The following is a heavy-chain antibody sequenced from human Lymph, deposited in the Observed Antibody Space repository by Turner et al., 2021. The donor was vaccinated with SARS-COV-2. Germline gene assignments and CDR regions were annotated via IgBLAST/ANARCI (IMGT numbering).Heavy chain of an antibody. V-gene: IGHV3-48*02. CDR1: GFTFSSYS. J-gene: IGHJ6*02. CDR3: ARDRGGYGAYYYGMDV. D-gene: IGHD2-15*01. Sequence: EVQLVESGGGLVQPGGSLRLSCSASGFTFSSYSMNWGRQAPGKGLEWVSYSSISSSTIYYADSVKGRFTISRDNAKNSLYLQMNSLRDEDTAVYYCARDRGGYGAYYYGMDVWGQGTTVTVSS. CDR2: SSISSSTI.